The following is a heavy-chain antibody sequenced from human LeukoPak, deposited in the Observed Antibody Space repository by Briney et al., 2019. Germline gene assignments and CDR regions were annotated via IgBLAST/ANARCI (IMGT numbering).Heavy chain of an antibody. V-gene: IGHV1-18*01. D-gene: IGHD3-22*01. Sequence: ASVKVSCKASGYTFTSYGISWVRQAPGQGLEWMGWISAYNGNTNYAQKLQGRVTMTTDTSTSTAYMELRSLRSDDTAVYYCARTDYDSSGYYTYYYYYMDVWGKGTTVTISS. CDR2: ISAYNGNT. CDR1: GYTFTSYG. J-gene: IGHJ6*03. CDR3: ARTDYDSSGYYTYYYYYMDV.